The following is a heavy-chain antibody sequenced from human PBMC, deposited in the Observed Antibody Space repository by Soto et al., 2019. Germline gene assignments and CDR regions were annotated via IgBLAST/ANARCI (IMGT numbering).Heavy chain of an antibody. D-gene: IGHD1-26*01. CDR2: ITYDGSNQ. CDR1: GFIFSSYT. J-gene: IGHJ4*02. CDR3: ARAPSGSYPEFDY. Sequence: QVQLVESGGGVVQPGRSLRLSCAASGFIFSSYTMHWVRQAPGTRLEWVGVITYDGSNQYYADSVKGRFTISRDNSRNMLFLQMNSLRPDDTAVYYCARAPSGSYPEFDYWGQVTLVTVSS. V-gene: IGHV3-30-3*01.